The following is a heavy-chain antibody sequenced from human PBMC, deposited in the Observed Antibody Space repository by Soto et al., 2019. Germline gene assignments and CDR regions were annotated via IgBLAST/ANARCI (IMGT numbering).Heavy chain of an antibody. CDR2: ISSSGSTI. CDR1: GFTFSSYE. CDR3: ARDSFGDYAFDP. D-gene: IGHD4-17*01. V-gene: IGHV3-48*03. Sequence: RLSCAASGFTFSSYEMNWVRQAPGKGLEWVSYISSSGSTIYYADSVKGRFTISRDNAKNSLYLQMNSLRAEDTAVYYCARDSFGDYAFDPWGQGTLVTVSS. J-gene: IGHJ5*02.